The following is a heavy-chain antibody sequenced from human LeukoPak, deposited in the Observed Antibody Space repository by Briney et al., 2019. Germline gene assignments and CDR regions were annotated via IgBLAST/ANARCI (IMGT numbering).Heavy chain of an antibody. D-gene: IGHD1-26*01. CDR1: GFTFRSYA. CDR2: ISGGDIST. Sequence: GGSLRLSCAASGFTFRSYAMSWVRQAPGKGLEWVSAISGGDISTYYADSVKGRFTISRDSSRNTLYLQMNSLRAEDTAKYYCATPLVGGRGRLEYWGQGTLVTVSA. CDR3: ATPLVGGRGRLEY. V-gene: IGHV3-23*01. J-gene: IGHJ4*02.